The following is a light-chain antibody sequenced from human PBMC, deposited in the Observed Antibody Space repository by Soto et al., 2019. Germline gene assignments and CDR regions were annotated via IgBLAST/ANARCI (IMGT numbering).Light chain of an antibody. CDR3: CSYAGSNSVI. V-gene: IGLV2-23*02. CDR1: SSDVGTYNL. CDR2: EVR. J-gene: IGLJ2*01. Sequence: QSALTQPASVSGSPGQSSTISCTGTSSDVGTYNLVSWYQQYPAKTPKLMIYEVRERPSGITDRFSGSKSGNTASLTISGLQAEDEADYYCCSYAGSNSVIFGGGTKLTV.